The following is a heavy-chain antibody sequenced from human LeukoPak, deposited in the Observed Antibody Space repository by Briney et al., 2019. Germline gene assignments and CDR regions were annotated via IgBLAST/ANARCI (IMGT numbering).Heavy chain of an antibody. CDR1: GFTFSNND. V-gene: IGHV3-23*01. Sequence: GGSLRLSCAASGFTFSNNDMSWIRQAPGKGLEWVSGISGSGDNTNYGDSVKGRFTISRDNAMNKLSLQMNSLRVEDTAIYYCARRGSYFGGFDYWGLGTLVSVPS. J-gene: IGHJ4*02. D-gene: IGHD1-26*01. CDR2: ISGSGDNT. CDR3: ARRGSYFGGFDY.